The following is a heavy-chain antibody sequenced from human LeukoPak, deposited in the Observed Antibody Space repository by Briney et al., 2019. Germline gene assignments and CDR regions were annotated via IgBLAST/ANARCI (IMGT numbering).Heavy chain of an antibody. CDR1: GFTFDDYA. J-gene: IGHJ4*02. D-gene: IGHD3-10*01. CDR3: AKGFGELTNYFDY. CDR2: ISWNSGSI. Sequence: PGGSLRLSCAASGFTFDDYAMQWVRQAPGKVLGWVSGISWNSGSIGYAYSVKGRFTISRDNAKNSLYLQMNSLRAEDTALYYCAKGFGELTNYFDYWGQGTLVTVSS. V-gene: IGHV3-9*01.